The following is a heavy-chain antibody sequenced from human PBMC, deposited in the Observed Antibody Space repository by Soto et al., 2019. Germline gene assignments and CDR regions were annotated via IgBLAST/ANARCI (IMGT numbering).Heavy chain of an antibody. J-gene: IGHJ4*02. V-gene: IGHV1-3*01. Sequence: ASVKVSCKASGYTFTSYAMHWVRQAPGQRLEWMGWINAGNGNTKYSQKFQGRVTITRDESTSTAYMELSSLRSEDTAVYYCARVEGYYDSSGYRDYWGQGTLVTVSS. CDR3: ARVEGYYDSSGYRDY. CDR1: GYTFTSYA. CDR2: INAGNGNT. D-gene: IGHD3-22*01.